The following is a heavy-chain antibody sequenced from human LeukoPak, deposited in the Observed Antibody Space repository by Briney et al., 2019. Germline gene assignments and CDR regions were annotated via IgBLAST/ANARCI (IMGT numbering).Heavy chain of an antibody. Sequence: QSGGSLRLSCAASGFTFSSYAMSWVRQAPGKGLEWVSAISGSGGSTYYADSVKGRFTISRDNSKNTLYLQMNSLRAEDTAVYYCAKSELKQRLGELSSTPSSFDYWGQGTLVTVSS. CDR1: GFTFSSYA. CDR2: ISGSGGST. J-gene: IGHJ4*02. V-gene: IGHV3-23*01. CDR3: AKSELKQRLGELSSTPSSFDY. D-gene: IGHD3-16*02.